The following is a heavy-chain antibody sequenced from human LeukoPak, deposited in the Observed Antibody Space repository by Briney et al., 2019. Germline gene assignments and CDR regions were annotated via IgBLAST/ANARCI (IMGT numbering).Heavy chain of an antibody. CDR3: ARGGYYYDNSGGAFDI. V-gene: IGHV3-21*01. D-gene: IGHD3-22*01. CDR1: GFTFSSYS. Sequence: GGSLRLSCAASGFTFSSYSMNWVRQAPGKGLEWVSSISSSSSYIYYADSVKGRFTISRDNAKNSLYLQMNSLRAEDTAVYYCARGGYYYDNSGGAFDIWGQGTMVTVSA. J-gene: IGHJ3*02. CDR2: ISSSSSYI.